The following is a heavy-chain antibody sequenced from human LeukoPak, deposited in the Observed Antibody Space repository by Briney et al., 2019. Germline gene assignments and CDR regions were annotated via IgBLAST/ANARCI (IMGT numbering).Heavy chain of an antibody. V-gene: IGHV1-69*13. D-gene: IGHD6-13*01. CDR1: GGTFSSYA. Sequence: GASVKVSCKASGGTFSSYAISWVRQAPGQGLEWMGGIIPIFGTANYAQKFQGRVTITADESTSTAYMELSSLRSEDTAVYYCAGRSVLSNIRVISVAEVVPLYYYYGMDVWGQGTTVTVSS. CDR2: IIPIFGTA. J-gene: IGHJ6*02. CDR3: AGRSVLSNIRVISVAEVVPLYYYYGMDV.